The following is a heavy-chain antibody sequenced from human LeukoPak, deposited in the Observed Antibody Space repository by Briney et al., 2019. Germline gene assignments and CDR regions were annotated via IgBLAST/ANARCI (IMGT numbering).Heavy chain of an antibody. Sequence: SETLSLTCTVYGGSISSSSYYWGWIRQPPGKGLEWIGSIYYSGSTYYNPSLKSRVTISVDTSKNQFSLKLSSVTAADTAVYYCVGYYYDSSGYFWGQGTLVTVSS. CDR2: IYYSGST. J-gene: IGHJ4*02. V-gene: IGHV4-39*01. CDR3: VGYYYDSSGYF. CDR1: GGSISSSSYY. D-gene: IGHD3-22*01.